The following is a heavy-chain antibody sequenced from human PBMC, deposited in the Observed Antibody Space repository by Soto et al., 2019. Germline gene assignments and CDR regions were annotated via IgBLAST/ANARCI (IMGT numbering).Heavy chain of an antibody. CDR3: AKGHCSGGSCYNYYYYGMDV. CDR1: GCTFSSYG. CDR2: ISYDGSNK. D-gene: IGHD2-15*01. V-gene: IGHV3-30*18. J-gene: IGHJ6*02. Sequence: GGSLRLSCAASGCTFSSYGMHWVRQAPGKGLEWVAVISYDGSNKYYADSVKGRFTISRDNSKNTLYLQMNSLRAEDTAVYYCAKGHCSGGSCYNYYYYGMDVWGQGTTVTVSS.